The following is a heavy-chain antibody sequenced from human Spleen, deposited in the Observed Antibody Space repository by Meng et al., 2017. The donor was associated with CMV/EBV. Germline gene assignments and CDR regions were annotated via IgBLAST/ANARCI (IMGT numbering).Heavy chain of an antibody. D-gene: IGHD1-26*01. CDR1: GYYISDGYY. CDR3: ARDGWAGATRDYYGMDV. Sequence: GSLRLSCSVSGYYISDGYYWGWIRQPPGKGLEWIGYIYYSGSTNYNPSLKSRVTISVDTSKNQFSLKLSSVTAADTAVYYCARDGWAGATRDYYGMDVWGQGTTVTVSS. J-gene: IGHJ6*02. CDR2: IYYSGST. V-gene: IGHV4-61*08.